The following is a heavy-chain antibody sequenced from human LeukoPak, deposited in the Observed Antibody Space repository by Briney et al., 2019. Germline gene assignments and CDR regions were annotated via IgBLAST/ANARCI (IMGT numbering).Heavy chain of an antibody. J-gene: IGHJ4*02. CDR3: AKDHTVRGVSDY. Sequence: GGSLRLSCAASGFTFSSYAMSWVRQAPGKGLEWVSAISGSGGSTYYADSVKGRFTIARDNSKNTLYLQMNSQRAADTAVYYCAKDHTVRGVSDYWGQGTLVTVSS. V-gene: IGHV3-23*01. D-gene: IGHD3-10*01. CDR2: ISGSGGST. CDR1: GFTFSSYA.